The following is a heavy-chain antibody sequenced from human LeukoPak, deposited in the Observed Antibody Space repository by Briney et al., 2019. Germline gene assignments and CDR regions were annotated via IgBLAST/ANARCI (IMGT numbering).Heavy chain of an antibody. CDR1: GYTLTELS. CDR2: FDPEDGET. CDR3: ATGSPRYDYVWGSYRYRRYFQH. J-gene: IGHJ1*01. D-gene: IGHD3-16*02. Sequence: ASVKVSCKVSGYTLTELSMHWVRQAPGKGLEWMGGFDPEDGETIYAQKFQGRVTMTEDTSTDTAYMELSSLRSEDTAVYYCATGSPRYDYVWGSYRYRRYFQHWGQGTLVTVSS. V-gene: IGHV1-24*01.